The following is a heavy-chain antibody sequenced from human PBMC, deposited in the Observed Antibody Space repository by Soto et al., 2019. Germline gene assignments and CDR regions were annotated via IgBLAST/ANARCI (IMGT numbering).Heavy chain of an antibody. CDR1: GDSVSSNSAA. Sequence: PSQTLSLTCAISGDSVSSNSAAWNWIRQSPSRGLEWLGRTYYRSKWYNDYAVSVKSRITINPDTSKNQFSLQLNSVTPEDTAVYYCARDRAVAGTTYCYGMDVWGQGTTVTVSS. CDR2: TYYRSKWYN. V-gene: IGHV6-1*01. D-gene: IGHD6-19*01. CDR3: ARDRAVAGTTYCYGMDV. J-gene: IGHJ6*02.